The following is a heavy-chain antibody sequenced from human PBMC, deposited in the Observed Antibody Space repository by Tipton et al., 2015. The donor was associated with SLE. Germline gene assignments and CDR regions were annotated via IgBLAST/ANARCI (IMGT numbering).Heavy chain of an antibody. V-gene: IGHV4-39*07. J-gene: IGHJ5*02. CDR3: ARDGRGYCDNSGCSEYHWFDP. CDR1: GGSISSSSYY. D-gene: IGHD3-22*01. Sequence: TLSLTCTVSGGSISSSSYYWAWIRRPPGKGLEWVGSGYYSGNTYYNPSLNSRVTISLDTSRTQFSLKLSSVTAADTAVYYCARDGRGYCDNSGCSEYHWFDPWGQGTLVTVSS. CDR2: GYYSGNT.